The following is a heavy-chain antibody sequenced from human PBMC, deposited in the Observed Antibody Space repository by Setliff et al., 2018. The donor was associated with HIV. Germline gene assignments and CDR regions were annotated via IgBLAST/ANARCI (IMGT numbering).Heavy chain of an antibody. D-gene: IGHD6-19*01. CDR1: GYSISSGYY. CDR2: IYHSGST. CDR3: ARRRSSGWYHYFDY. V-gene: IGHV4-38-2*02. Sequence: SETLSLTCTVSGYSISSGYYWGWIRQPPGKGLEWIGSIYHSGSTYYNPSLKSRVTISVDTSKNQSSLKLSSVTAADTAVYYCARRRSSGWYHYFDYWGQGTLVTVS. J-gene: IGHJ4*02.